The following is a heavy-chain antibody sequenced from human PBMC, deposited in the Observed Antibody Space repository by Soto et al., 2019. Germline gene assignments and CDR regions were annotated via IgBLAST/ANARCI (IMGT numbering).Heavy chain of an antibody. CDR2: ISSSGSTI. CDR1: GFSFSSYD. D-gene: IGHD3-22*01. J-gene: IGHJ4*02. Sequence: GGSLRLSCASSGFSFSSYDMNWVRQAPGKGLEWVSYISSSGSTIYYADSVKGRFTISRDNAKNSLYLQMNSLRAEDTAVYYCARELYYDSSGYIGWGQGTLVTVSS. CDR3: ARELYYDSSGYIG. V-gene: IGHV3-48*03.